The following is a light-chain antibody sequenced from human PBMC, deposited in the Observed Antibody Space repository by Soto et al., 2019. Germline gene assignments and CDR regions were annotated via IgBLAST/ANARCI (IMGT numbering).Light chain of an antibody. V-gene: IGLV2-14*01. CDR1: SSDVGAYNY. CDR2: EVS. J-gene: IGLJ2*01. Sequence: QAASVSGSPGQSITISCTGTSSDVGAYNYVSWYQQHPGKAPKLMIFEVSDRPSGVSNRFSGSKSGNTASLTISGLQAEDEADYYCSSYTRSNTLVFGGGTKLTVL. CDR3: SSYTRSNTLV.